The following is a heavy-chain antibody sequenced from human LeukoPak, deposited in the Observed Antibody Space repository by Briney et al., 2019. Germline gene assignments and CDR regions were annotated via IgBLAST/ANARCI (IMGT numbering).Heavy chain of an antibody. D-gene: IGHD2-2*01. CDR3: ASDARYCRRNSCYHPGY. Sequence: GGSLRLSCAASGFTFSSYWMSWVRQAPGKGLEWVANIKQDGSEKYYVDSVKGRFTISRDNAKNSLYLQMNSLRAEDTAVYYFASDARYCRRNSCYHPGYWGQGTPVTVSS. V-gene: IGHV3-7*01. CDR1: GFTFSSYW. J-gene: IGHJ4*01. CDR2: IKQDGSEK.